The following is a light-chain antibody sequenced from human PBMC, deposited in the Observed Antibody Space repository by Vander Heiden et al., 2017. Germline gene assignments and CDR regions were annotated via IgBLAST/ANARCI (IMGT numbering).Light chain of an antibody. CDR1: QGIRND. CDR2: AAS. V-gene: IGKV1-17*01. Sequence: IQITQSPTSLSASVGDRFTIPCRASQGIRNDLGWFQQKPGKAPKRLIYAASTLQKGVPSRFSGSGAGTEFTLTISSLQPEDFATYYCLQYISYPGTFGQGTKVEIK. CDR3: LQYISYPGT. J-gene: IGKJ1*01.